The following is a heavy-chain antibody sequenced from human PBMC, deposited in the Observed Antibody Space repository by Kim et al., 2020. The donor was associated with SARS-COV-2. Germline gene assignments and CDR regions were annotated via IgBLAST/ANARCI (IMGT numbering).Heavy chain of an antibody. D-gene: IGHD4-17*01. CDR3: ARDRGAYGGNPNPD. V-gene: IGHV3-21*01. Sequence: ADSVEGRFTISRDNAKNSLYLQMNSLRAEDTAVYYCARDRGAYGGNPNPDWGQGTLVTVSS. J-gene: IGHJ4*02.